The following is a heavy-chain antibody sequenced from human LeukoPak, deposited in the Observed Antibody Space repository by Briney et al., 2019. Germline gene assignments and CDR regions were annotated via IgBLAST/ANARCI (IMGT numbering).Heavy chain of an antibody. CDR1: GFTFGSHA. Sequence: PGGSLRLSCEASGFTFGSHAMYWVRQAPGKGLEWVVGIFGSGGSPHYADSVKGRFTISRDNPRNTVYLQINSLTDDDTAVYYCGKTTVGYSSGQKPAWPVDFWGQGTLVTVSS. D-gene: IGHD5-18*01. CDR2: IFGSGGSP. V-gene: IGHV3-23*01. J-gene: IGHJ4*02. CDR3: GKTTVGYSSGQKPAWPVDF.